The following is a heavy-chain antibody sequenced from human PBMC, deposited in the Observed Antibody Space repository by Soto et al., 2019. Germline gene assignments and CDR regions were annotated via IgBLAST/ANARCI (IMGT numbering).Heavy chain of an antibody. D-gene: IGHD3-16*01. Sequence: QVQLVQSGAEVKNPGASVKVSCKTSGYTFTSYGIGWARQAPGQGLEWMGWINTYNGNTNYARNLQGRVTLTTDTSTSTAYMELRSLRSNDTAIYYCAMVDVYVTPSPQDVWGQGTTVTVSS. V-gene: IGHV1-18*01. CDR1: GYTFTSYG. J-gene: IGHJ6*02. CDR3: AMVDVYVTPSPQDV. CDR2: INTYNGNT.